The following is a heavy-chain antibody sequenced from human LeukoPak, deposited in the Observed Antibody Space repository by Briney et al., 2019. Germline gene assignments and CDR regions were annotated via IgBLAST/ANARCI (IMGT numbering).Heavy chain of an antibody. CDR2: SYYSGST. CDR1: GGSFSSSSYY. Sequence: SETLSLTCTVSGGSFSSSSYYWGWIRQPPGKGLEWIGSSYYSGSTYYNPSLKSRITISIDTSRNYFSLKLISVTAADTAVYYCARGLWDSSGSVPVDPWGQGTLVTVSS. J-gene: IGHJ5*02. D-gene: IGHD3-22*01. CDR3: ARGLWDSSGSVPVDP. V-gene: IGHV4-39*07.